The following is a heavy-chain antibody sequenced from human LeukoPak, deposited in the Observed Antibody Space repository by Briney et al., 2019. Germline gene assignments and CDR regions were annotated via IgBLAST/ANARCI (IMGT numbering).Heavy chain of an antibody. V-gene: IGHV3-30-3*01. CDR1: GFTFSSYA. D-gene: IGHD3-3*01. Sequence: PGGSLRLSCAASGFTFSSYAMHWVRQAPGKGLEWVAVISYDGSNKYYADSVKGRFTISRDNPKNTLYLQMNSLRAEDTAVYYCARERQNKDFWSGGDYWGQGTLVTVSS. CDR3: ARERQNKDFWSGGDY. CDR2: ISYDGSNK. J-gene: IGHJ4*02.